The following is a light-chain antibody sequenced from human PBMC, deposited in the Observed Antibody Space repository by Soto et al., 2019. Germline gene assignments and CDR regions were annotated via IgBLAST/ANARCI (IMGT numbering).Light chain of an antibody. CDR3: QQYKNWSET. V-gene: IGKV3-15*01. J-gene: IGKJ1*01. CDR1: QSVSSN. CDR2: GAS. Sequence: EIVMTQSPATLSVSPGERATLSCRASQSVSSNLAGYQQKPGQAPRLLIYGASTRATGIPARFSGSGSGTEFTLTISSLQSEDFAVYYCQQYKNWSETVGQGTKVEIK.